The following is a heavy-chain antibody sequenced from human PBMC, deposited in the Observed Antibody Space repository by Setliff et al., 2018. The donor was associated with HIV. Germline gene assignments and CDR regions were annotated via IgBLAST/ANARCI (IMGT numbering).Heavy chain of an antibody. V-gene: IGHV1-2*06. J-gene: IGHJ3*02. CDR3: AKDDFTGAYPSVALDI. Sequence: ASVKVSCKASGYTFTDHYIHWVRQAPGQGLEWLGRINANSGGTDYAQKFQGRVTLTTDTSSSTAYMELRSLTSDDTAIYYCAKDDFTGAYPSVALDIWGQGTMVTVSS. D-gene: IGHD1-26*01. CDR2: INANSGGT. CDR1: GYTFTDHY.